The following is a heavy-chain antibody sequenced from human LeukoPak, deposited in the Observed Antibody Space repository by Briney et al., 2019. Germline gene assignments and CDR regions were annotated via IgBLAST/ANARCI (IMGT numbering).Heavy chain of an antibody. Sequence: GGSLRLSCAASGFTFSSYGMHWVRQAPGKGLEWVAVIWYDGSNKYYADSVKGRFTISRDNSKNTLYLQMSSLRSEDTAVYYCARVTYYHILTGSYSGGDFDHWGQGTLVTVSS. V-gene: IGHV3-33*01. CDR3: ARVTYYHILTGSYSGGDFDH. CDR1: GFTFSSYG. CDR2: IWYDGSNK. D-gene: IGHD3-9*01. J-gene: IGHJ4*02.